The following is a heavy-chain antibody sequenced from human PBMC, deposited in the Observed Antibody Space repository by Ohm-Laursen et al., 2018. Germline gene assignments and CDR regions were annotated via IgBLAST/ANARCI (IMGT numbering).Heavy chain of an antibody. CDR3: ARNLYDSSGYPDAFDI. V-gene: IGHV3-23*01. D-gene: IGHD3-22*01. Sequence: SLRLSCTASGFTFSSYGMSWVRQAPGKGPEWVSSIRRSGGGTYYADSVKGRFTISRDNAKNSLYLQMNSLRAEDTAVYYCARNLYDSSGYPDAFDIWGQGTMVTVSS. CDR1: GFTFSSYG. J-gene: IGHJ3*02. CDR2: IRRSGGGT.